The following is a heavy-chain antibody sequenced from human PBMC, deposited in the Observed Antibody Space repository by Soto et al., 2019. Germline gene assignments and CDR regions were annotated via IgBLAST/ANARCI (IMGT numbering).Heavy chain of an antibody. CDR2: FDAEDGET. Sequence: ASVKVSCKVSGFPLTEFSIHWVRQAPRKGLEWMGAFDAEDGETIYAQKFQGRVTMTEDTSTDTAYMGLSSLRSEDTAVYYCATSITISGGGFDPWGQGTLVTVPQ. CDR1: GFPLTEFS. CDR3: ATSITISGGGFDP. V-gene: IGHV1-24*01. D-gene: IGHD3-10*02. J-gene: IGHJ5*02.